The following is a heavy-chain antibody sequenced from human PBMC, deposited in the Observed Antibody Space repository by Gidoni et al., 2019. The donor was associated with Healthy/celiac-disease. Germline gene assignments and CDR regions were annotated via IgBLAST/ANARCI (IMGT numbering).Heavy chain of an antibody. V-gene: IGHV4-38-2*02. J-gene: IGHJ3*02. CDR3: ARDNSSGWYRPDAFDI. Sequence: QVQLQESGPGLVKPSATLSLTCAVSGYSISSGYYWGWIRQPPGKGLEWIGSIYHSGSTYYNPSLKSRVTISVDTSKNQFSLKLSSVTAADTAVYYCARDNSSGWYRPDAFDIWGQGTMVTVSS. CDR1: GYSISSGYY. D-gene: IGHD6-19*01. CDR2: IYHSGST.